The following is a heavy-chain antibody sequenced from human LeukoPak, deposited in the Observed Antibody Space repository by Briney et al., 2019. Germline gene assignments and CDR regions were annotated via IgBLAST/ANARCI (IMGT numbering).Heavy chain of an antibody. V-gene: IGHV1-2*02. CDR2: INPNSGNT. J-gene: IGHJ4*02. D-gene: IGHD1-26*01. CDR1: GYTFTAYY. CDR3: ARPNSVGPTVYFDY. Sequence: ASVKVSCKASGYTFTAYYMHWVRQAPGQGLEWMGWINPNSGNTNYAQKFQGRVTMTRDTSISTAYVELSRLRSDDTAVYYCARPNSVGPTVYFDYWGQGTLVTVSS.